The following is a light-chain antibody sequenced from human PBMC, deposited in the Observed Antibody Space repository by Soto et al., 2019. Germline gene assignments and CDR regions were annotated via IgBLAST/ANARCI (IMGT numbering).Light chain of an antibody. CDR3: QQYSSSRT. V-gene: IGKV3-20*01. J-gene: IGKJ1*01. CDR2: GGS. CDR1: QSVSNTY. Sequence: EIVLTQSPGTLSLSPGERATLSCWASQSVSNTYLAWCQQTPGQARMLLIYGGSSRATGIPVRFSGSGSETDFTLTITRLEHEDFAMYYRQQYSSSRTFGQGTKVDIK.